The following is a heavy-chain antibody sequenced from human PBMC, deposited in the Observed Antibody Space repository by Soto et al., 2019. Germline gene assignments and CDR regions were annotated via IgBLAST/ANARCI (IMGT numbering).Heavy chain of an antibody. V-gene: IGHV3-48*01. CDR3: ARDLSGGSNWNYYMDG. Sequence: EVQLVESGGGLVQPGGSLRLSCATSGFILSDCAMNWVRQAPGKGLEWVSYISSSSSVIDYADSVKGRFTVSRDNASNSLYLQMNSMRAEDTAVYYCARDLSGGSNWNYYMDGWGKGTTVTAAS. D-gene: IGHD1-20*01. CDR1: GFILSDCA. CDR2: ISSSSSVI. J-gene: IGHJ6*03.